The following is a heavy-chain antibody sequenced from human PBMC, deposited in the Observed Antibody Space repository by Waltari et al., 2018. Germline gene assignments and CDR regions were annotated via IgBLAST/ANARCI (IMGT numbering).Heavy chain of an antibody. Sequence: QLQLQESGPGLVKPSETLSLTCTVSGDSISDNSYYWGWLRQPPGKGLAGIATIHFTGTTHYNPSLEGRFAISVDTSQNQFSLKLTSVTAADTAVYYCARLDYSALRRGCDPWGQGTLVTVSS. CDR3: ARLDYSALRRGCDP. CDR2: IHFTGTT. V-gene: IGHV4-39*01. J-gene: IGHJ5*02. D-gene: IGHD4-4*01. CDR1: GDSISDNSYY.